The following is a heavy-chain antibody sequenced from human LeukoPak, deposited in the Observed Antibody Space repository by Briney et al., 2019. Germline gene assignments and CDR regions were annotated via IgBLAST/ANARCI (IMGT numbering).Heavy chain of an antibody. CDR1: GYSFTSYW. CDR2: IYPGEADA. D-gene: IGHD3-10*01. Sequence: GESLQIPSTASGYSFTSYWIGWVRPMPGKGLEWMGIIYPGEADARYSTSFQGHVTISDDTCISTAYPQWSTLKTSDTALYYCARHAPLVRGVIYYVDHWGQGTLVTVSS. J-gene: IGHJ4*02. V-gene: IGHV5-51*01. CDR3: ARHAPLVRGVIYYVDH.